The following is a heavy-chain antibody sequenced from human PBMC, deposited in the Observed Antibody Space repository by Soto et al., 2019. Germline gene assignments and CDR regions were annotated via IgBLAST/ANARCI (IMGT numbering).Heavy chain of an antibody. CDR2: INRDGSST. J-gene: IGHJ4*02. CDR1: GFTFRNYW. D-gene: IGHD1-1*01. CDR3: AREIVTTGEYYFDS. Sequence: GGSLRLSCAASGFTFRNYWMHWVRQAPGKGLVWVSRINRDGSSTSYADSVKGRVTIPRDTAKNTLYLQMNSLRAEDTAVYYCAREIVTTGEYYFDSWGQGTLVTVSS. V-gene: IGHV3-74*01.